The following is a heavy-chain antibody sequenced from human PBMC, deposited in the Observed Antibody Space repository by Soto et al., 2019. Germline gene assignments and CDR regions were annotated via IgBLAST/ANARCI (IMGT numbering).Heavy chain of an antibody. Sequence: QVQLVESGGALVKPGGSLRLSCAASGFIFSDYYMGWIRQAPGKGLDWVAYISGRGTIIYSADSVKGRFTISRDNAKNSLYLQMDSLRAEDTAVYYCARYGDGSSSSPTSPHGLDVWGPGTTVTVYS. D-gene: IGHD6-6*01. J-gene: IGHJ6*02. CDR3: ARYGDGSSSSPTSPHGLDV. V-gene: IGHV3-11*01. CDR2: ISGRGTII. CDR1: GFIFSDYY.